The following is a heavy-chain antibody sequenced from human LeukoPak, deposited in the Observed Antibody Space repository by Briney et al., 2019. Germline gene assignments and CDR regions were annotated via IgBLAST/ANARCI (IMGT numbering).Heavy chain of an antibody. CDR2: IYSDGST. CDR1: GFTVSTNY. D-gene: IGHD2-2*01. J-gene: IGHJ4*02. Sequence: GGSLRLSRAASGFTVSTNYMSWVRQAPGKGLEWVSIIYSDGSTSYADSVKCRFTISRDNSKNTLFLQMNSLRAEDTAVYYCASDCTRTTCPADYWGQGTLVTVSS. V-gene: IGHV3-66*02. CDR3: ASDCTRTTCPADY.